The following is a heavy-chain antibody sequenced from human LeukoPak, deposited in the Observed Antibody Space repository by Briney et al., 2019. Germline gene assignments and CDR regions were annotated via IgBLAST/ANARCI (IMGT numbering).Heavy chain of an antibody. D-gene: IGHD6-19*01. CDR2: ISSSGSTI. V-gene: IGHV3-48*03. CDR1: GFTFSSYE. J-gene: IGHJ3*02. Sequence: GGSLRLSCAASGFTFSSYEMNWVRQAPGEGLEWVSYISSSGSTIYYADSVKGRFTISRDNTKNSLHLQMNSLRAEDTAVYYCARIWQSVAAFDIWGQGTMVTVSS. CDR3: ARIWQSVAAFDI.